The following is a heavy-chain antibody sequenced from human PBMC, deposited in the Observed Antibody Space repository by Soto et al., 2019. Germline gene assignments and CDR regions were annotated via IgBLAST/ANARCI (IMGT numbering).Heavy chain of an antibody. CDR1: GFTFSLFS. Sequence: GGSLRLSCTTSGFTFSLFSMDWVRQAPGRGLEWVSSISPTSNYAYYADAVKGRFTTSRDNAKNSVYLQMNSPRAEDTALYYCAFALTTPEGSLDSWGQGTLVTVSS. D-gene: IGHD1-1*01. J-gene: IGHJ5*01. CDR3: AFALTTPEGSLDS. CDR2: ISPTSNYA. V-gene: IGHV3-21*01.